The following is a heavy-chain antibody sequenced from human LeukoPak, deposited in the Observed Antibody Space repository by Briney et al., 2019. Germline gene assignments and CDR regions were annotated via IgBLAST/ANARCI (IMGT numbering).Heavy chain of an antibody. CDR2: IYSGGST. J-gene: IGHJ3*02. CDR3: ASHKYCSSTSCYGHDAFDI. V-gene: IGHV3-53*01. Sequence: GGSLRLSCAASGFTVSSNYMSWVRQAPGKGLEWVSVIYSGGSTYYADSVKGRFTISRDNSKSTLYLQMNSLRAEDTAVYYCASHKYCSSTSCYGHDAFDIWGQGTMVTVSS. CDR1: GFTVSSNY. D-gene: IGHD2-2*01.